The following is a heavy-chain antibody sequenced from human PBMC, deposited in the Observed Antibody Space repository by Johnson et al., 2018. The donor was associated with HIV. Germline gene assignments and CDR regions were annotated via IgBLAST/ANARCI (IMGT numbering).Heavy chain of an antibody. V-gene: IGHV3-30*04. D-gene: IGHD5-24*01. J-gene: IGHJ3*02. CDR1: GFTFSSYA. Sequence: QVQLVESGGGVVQPGRSLRLSCAASGFTFSSYAMHWVRQAPGKGLEWVAVISYDGSNKYYADSVKGRFTISRDNSKNTLYLRMNSLRAEDTAVYLCAKERGKRWLHPRDAFDIWGQGTMVTVSS. CDR2: ISYDGSNK. CDR3: AKERGKRWLHPRDAFDI.